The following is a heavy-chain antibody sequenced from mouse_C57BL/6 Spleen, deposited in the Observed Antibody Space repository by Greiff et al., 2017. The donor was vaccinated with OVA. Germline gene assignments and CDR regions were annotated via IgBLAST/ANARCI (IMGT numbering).Heavy chain of an antibody. CDR1: GYTFTSYW. CDR2: INPSNGGT. J-gene: IGHJ4*01. CDR3: ASGDDYDGGPFYAMDY. D-gene: IGHD2-4*01. Sequence: QVQLQQPGTELVKPGASVKLSCKASGYTFTSYWMHWVKQRPGQGLEWIGNINPSNGGTNYNEKFKSKATLTVDKSSSTAYMQLSSLTSEDSAVYYCASGDDYDGGPFYAMDYWGQGTSVTVSS. V-gene: IGHV1-53*01.